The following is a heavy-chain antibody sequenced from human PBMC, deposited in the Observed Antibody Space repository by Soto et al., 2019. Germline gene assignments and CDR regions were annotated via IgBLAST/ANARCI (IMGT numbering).Heavy chain of an antibody. CDR2: TYYRSQWYH. J-gene: IGHJ3*02. Sequence: SQTLSLTCAISGDSVSSNSAAWNWIRQSPSRGLEWLGRTYYRSQWYHDYAPSVKSRITINPDTSKNHFSLQLNSVTPEDTAVYYCARQRGVLSEAFDIWGRGTMVTVSS. CDR3: ARQRGVLSEAFDI. D-gene: IGHD3-16*02. CDR1: GDSVSSNSAA. V-gene: IGHV6-1*01.